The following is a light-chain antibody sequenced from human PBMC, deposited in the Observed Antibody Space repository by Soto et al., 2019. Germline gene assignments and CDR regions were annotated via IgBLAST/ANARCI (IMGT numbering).Light chain of an antibody. CDR1: QNINTY. Sequence: DIQMTQSPSSLSAFVGDRVTITCRASQNINTYLNWYQQRPGKAPKLLIYAASTLQGGVPSRFSGSGSGTDFTLTISSLLPEDLGTYYCQQSFSSARTFGQGTKLEL. CDR3: QQSFSSART. CDR2: AAS. J-gene: IGKJ2*01. V-gene: IGKV1-39*01.